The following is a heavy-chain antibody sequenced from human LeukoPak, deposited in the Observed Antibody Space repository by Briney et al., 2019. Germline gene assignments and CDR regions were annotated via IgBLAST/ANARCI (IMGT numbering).Heavy chain of an antibody. V-gene: IGHV1-46*01. CDR3: ARGPSITMVRGGQWYYYMDV. Sequence: ASVKVSCKASGYTFTRYYMHWVRQAPGQGLEWMGIINPSGGSTNYAQKFQGRVTMTRDTSTNTVYMELSSLRPEDTAVYYCARGPSITMVRGGQWYYYMDVWGKGTTVTISS. CDR1: GYTFTRYY. CDR2: INPSGGST. J-gene: IGHJ6*03. D-gene: IGHD3-10*01.